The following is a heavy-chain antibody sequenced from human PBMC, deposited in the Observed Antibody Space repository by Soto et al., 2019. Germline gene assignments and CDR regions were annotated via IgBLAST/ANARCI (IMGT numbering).Heavy chain of an antibody. CDR2: IKSKTDDGTT. V-gene: IGHV3-15*01. CDR1: GFTFADAW. Sequence: SGGSLRLSCAASGFTFADAWMSWVRQAPGKGLEWVGRIKSKTDDGTTDYAAPVKGRFTISRDDSKNTLYLQMNSLETEDTAVYYCTTHFYDFWSGYALGYFDYWGQGTPVTVSS. J-gene: IGHJ4*02. D-gene: IGHD3-3*01. CDR3: TTHFYDFWSGYALGYFDY.